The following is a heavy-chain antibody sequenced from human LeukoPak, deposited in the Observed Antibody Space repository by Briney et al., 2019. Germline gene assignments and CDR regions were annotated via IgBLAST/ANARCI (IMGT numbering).Heavy chain of an antibody. CDR3: ARDNERRLTAAGTAAFDL. CDR2: IYYSGST. V-gene: IGHV4-59*01. CDR1: GGSISSYY. Sequence: SETLSLTCTVSGGSISSYYWSWIRQPPGKGLEWIGYIYYSGSTNYNPSLKSRVTLSVDTSKNQFSLKLSSVTAADTAMYYCARDNERRLTAAGTAAFDLWGRGTLVTVSS. D-gene: IGHD6-13*01. J-gene: IGHJ2*01.